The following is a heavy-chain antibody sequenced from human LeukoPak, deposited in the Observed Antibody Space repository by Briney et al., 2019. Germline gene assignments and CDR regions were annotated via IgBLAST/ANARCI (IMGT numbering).Heavy chain of an antibody. CDR2: IIPIFGTA. D-gene: IGHD5-18*01. J-gene: IGHJ6*03. CDR1: GGTFSSYA. CDR3: ARDRTASGPYMDV. Sequence: VASVKVSCKASGGTFSSYAISWVRQAPGQGLEWMGGIIPIFGTANYAQKFQGRVTITTDESTSTAYMELGSLRSEDTAVYYCARDRTASGPYMDVWGKGTTVTVSS. V-gene: IGHV1-69*05.